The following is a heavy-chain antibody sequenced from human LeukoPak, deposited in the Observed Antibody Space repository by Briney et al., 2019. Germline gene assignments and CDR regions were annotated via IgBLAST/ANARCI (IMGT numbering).Heavy chain of an antibody. CDR1: GGSISSGSYY. V-gene: IGHV4-61*02. D-gene: IGHD3-3*01. J-gene: IGHJ5*02. CDR3: ARERTYYDFWSGAPFDP. CDR2: IYTSGST. Sequence: SQTLSLTCTVSGGSISSGSYYWSWIRQPAGKGLEWIGRIYTSGSTNYNPSLKSRVTISVDTSKNQFSLKLSSVTAADTAVYYCARERTYYDFWSGAPFDPWGQGTLVTVSS.